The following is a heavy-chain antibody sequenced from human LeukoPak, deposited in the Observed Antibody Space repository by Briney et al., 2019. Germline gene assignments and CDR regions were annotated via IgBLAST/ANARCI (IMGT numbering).Heavy chain of an antibody. CDR2: IYYSGST. D-gene: IGHD3-3*01. CDR1: GSSISSSSYY. CDR3: ARDRHFFGVVYNWFDP. J-gene: IGHJ5*02. V-gene: IGHV4-39*07. Sequence: SETLSLTCTVSGSSISSSSYYWGWIRQPPGKGLEWIGSIYYSGSTYYNPSLKSRVTISVDTSKNQFSLKLSSVTAADTAVYYCARDRHFFGVVYNWFDPWGQGTLVTVSS.